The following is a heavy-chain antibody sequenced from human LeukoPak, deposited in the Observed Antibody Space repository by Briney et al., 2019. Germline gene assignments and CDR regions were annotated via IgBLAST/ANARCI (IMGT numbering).Heavy chain of an antibody. Sequence: GGSLKLSCAASGFTFSGSPMHWVRQTSGKGLEWVGRIRTKSNNYATTYGASVKGRFTISRDDSKNTAYLKMNSLETEDTAVYYCTRSSTDNSPFDYWGQGTLVSVSS. CDR3: TRSSTDNSPFDY. D-gene: IGHD4-23*01. V-gene: IGHV3-73*01. CDR2: IRTKSNNYAT. J-gene: IGHJ4*02. CDR1: GFTFSGSP.